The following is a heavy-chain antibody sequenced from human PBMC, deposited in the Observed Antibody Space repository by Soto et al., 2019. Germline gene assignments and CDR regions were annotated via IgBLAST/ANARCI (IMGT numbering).Heavy chain of an antibody. CDR3: AREGTYYDYVWGSYRSGGMDV. D-gene: IGHD3-16*02. J-gene: IGHJ6*02. CDR1: GYTFTSYG. Sequence: QVRLVQSGAEVKKPGASVKVSCKASGYTFTSYGISWVRQAPGQGLEWMGWISAYNGNTNYAQKLQGRVTMTTDTSTSTAYMELRSLRSDDTAVYYCAREGTYYDYVWGSYRSGGMDVWGQGTTVTVSS. V-gene: IGHV1-18*01. CDR2: ISAYNGNT.